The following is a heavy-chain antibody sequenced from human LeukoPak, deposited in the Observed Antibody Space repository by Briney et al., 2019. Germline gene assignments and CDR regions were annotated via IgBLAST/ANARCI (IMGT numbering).Heavy chain of an antibody. J-gene: IGHJ4*02. CDR1: LFTFNLYS. CDR3: AKVLDYCDGGTCYNSGMDS. V-gene: IGHV3-64D*08. CDR2: ISRDGVYT. Sequence: PGGSLRLSCLASLFTFNLYSMHWVRQAPGKGLEFVSVISRDGVYTYYAYSVRGRFTISRDNSKNTLYLKMRSLGADDTAVYYCAKVLDYCDGGTCYNSGMDSWGQGTLVTVSS. D-gene: IGHD2-15*01.